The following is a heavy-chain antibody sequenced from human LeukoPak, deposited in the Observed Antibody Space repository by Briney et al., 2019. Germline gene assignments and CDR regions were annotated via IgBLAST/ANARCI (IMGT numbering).Heavy chain of an antibody. D-gene: IGHD5-24*01. V-gene: IGHV1-8*01. CDR3: VRAMAPLDTFNYQYAMDV. CDR1: GYTFVSYD. CDR2: MNPNSGNT. Sequence: ASVTVSCKASGYTFVSYDINWVRQAPGQGLEWMGWMNPNSGNTGYAQKFQGRFTLTRETFISTAYMELSSLRSDDTAVYYCVRAMAPLDTFNYQYAMDVWGQGTMVTVSS. J-gene: IGHJ6*02.